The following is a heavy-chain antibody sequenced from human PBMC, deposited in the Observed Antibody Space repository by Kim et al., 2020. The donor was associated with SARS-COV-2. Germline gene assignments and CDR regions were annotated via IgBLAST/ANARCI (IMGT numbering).Heavy chain of an antibody. CDR3: ARDRRSGGTCFDY. Sequence: GGSLRLSCAASGFTFNNYVMNWVRQAPGKGLEWLSTIGENGDGIYHAHSMKGRFTISRANAKNTLYLHMNSLRAEDTAVYDYARDRRSGGTCFDYWGEGTLCTVSS. CDR1: GFTFNNYV. V-gene: IGHV3-23*01. CDR2: IGENGDGI. D-gene: IGHD2-15*01. J-gene: IGHJ4*02.